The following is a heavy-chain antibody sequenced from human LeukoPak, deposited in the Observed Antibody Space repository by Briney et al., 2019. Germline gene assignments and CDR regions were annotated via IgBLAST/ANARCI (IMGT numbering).Heavy chain of an antibody. CDR1: GGSISSSSYY. V-gene: IGHV4-39*07. Sequence: SETLSLTCTVSGGSISSSSYYWGWIRQPPGKGLEWIGSIYYSGSTYYNPSLKSRVTISVDTSKNQFSLKLSSVTAADTAVYYCASLCGGDCYPEAFDIWGQGTMVTVSS. J-gene: IGHJ3*02. CDR2: IYYSGST. CDR3: ASLCGGDCYPEAFDI. D-gene: IGHD2-21*02.